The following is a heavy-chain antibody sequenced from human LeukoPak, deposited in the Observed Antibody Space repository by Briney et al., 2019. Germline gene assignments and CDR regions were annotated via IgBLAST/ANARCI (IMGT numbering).Heavy chain of an antibody. J-gene: IGHJ4*02. CDR3: ARLDFWTGYSTFDY. D-gene: IGHD3/OR15-3a*01. CDR1: GVSISSSGSY. CDR2: IYYSGST. V-gene: IGHV4-39*01. Sequence: SETLSLTCSVSGVSISSSGSYWGWIRQPPGVGPEWIASIYYSGSTYSNPSLKSRVTISVDTSKNQFSLKLTSVTAADTAVYYCARLDFWTGYSTFDYWGQGTQVTVSS.